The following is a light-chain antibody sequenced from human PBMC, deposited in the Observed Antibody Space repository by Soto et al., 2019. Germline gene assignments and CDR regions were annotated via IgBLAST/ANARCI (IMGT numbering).Light chain of an antibody. CDR3: MQGTHSPWT. CDR2: KVS. Sequence: DVVMTQSPLSLPVTLGQPASISCRSSQSLVHSDENTYLNWFQQRPGQSPRRLIYKVSNRDSGVPDRFSGSGSGTDFTLKISRVEAEDVGVYYCMQGTHSPWTFGQGTRVEIK. J-gene: IGKJ1*01. CDR1: QSLVHSDENTY. V-gene: IGKV2-30*02.